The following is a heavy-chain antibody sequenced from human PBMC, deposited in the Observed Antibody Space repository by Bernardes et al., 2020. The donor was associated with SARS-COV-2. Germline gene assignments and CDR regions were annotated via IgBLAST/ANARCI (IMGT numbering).Heavy chain of an antibody. D-gene: IGHD3-3*01. CDR3: SAAPHVETLLGMVMAINGAFGL. CDR1: GYTFTPYG. V-gene: IGHV1-18*04. Sequence: APVTVSCKASGYTFTPYGITWVRQAPGQGLDWVGWISANNGNTHYVQMLQGIVTLNPDPSQSPANLELRSLRFDDRAVYYWSAAPHVETLLGMVMAINGAFGLWGQGTMITVSS. J-gene: IGHJ3*01. CDR2: ISANNGNT.